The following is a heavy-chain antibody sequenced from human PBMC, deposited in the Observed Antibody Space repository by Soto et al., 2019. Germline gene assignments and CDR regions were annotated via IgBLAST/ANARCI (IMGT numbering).Heavy chain of an antibody. D-gene: IGHD3-9*01. CDR1: GFTFSYYG. CDR2: IWANGRDR. Sequence: QVQLVESGAGVVLPGRSLRLYGTASGFTFSYYGAHWVRQAPGKGLEWVALIWANGRDRNYADSVKGRFTISRDNSKNTLDLQMTSLTAEDTAVYYCTREDPMTGTCAFDIWGQGTMVTVSS. V-gene: IGHV3-33*01. J-gene: IGHJ3*02. CDR3: TREDPMTGTCAFDI.